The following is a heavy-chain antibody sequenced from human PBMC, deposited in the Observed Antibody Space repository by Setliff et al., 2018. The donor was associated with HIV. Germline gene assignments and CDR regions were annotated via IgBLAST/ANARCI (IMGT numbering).Heavy chain of an antibody. CDR1: GYTFTSYG. V-gene: IGHV1-18*01. J-gene: IGHJ5*02. Sequence: ASVKVSCKASGYTFTSYGISWVRQAPGQGLEWMGWISAYNGNTNYAQKLQGRVTMTTDTSTSTAYMVLSSLTSEDTAVYYCARGGAREYQLLYNYFDPWGQGTLVTVS. CDR2: ISAYNGNT. CDR3: ARGGAREYQLLYNYFDP. D-gene: IGHD2-2*01.